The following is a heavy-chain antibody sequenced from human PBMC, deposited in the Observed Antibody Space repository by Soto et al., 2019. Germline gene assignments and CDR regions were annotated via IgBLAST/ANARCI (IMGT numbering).Heavy chain of an antibody. CDR1: GFTFSSYA. Sequence: GGSLRLSCAAFGFTFSSYAMSWVRQAPGKGLEWVSAISGSGGSTYYADSVKGRFTISRDNSKNTLYLQMNSLRAEDTAVYYCAKAALRITMVRGVLKYYFDYWGQGTLVTVSS. CDR2: ISGSGGST. J-gene: IGHJ4*02. CDR3: AKAALRITMVRGVLKYYFDY. V-gene: IGHV3-23*01. D-gene: IGHD3-10*01.